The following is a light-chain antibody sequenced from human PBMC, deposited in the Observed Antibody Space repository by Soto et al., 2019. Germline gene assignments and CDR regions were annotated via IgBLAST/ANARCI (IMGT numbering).Light chain of an antibody. CDR1: QSVSSY. V-gene: IGKV3-11*01. J-gene: IGKJ1*01. CDR2: DAS. Sequence: EIVLTQSPATLPLSPGERATLSCRVSQSVSSYLAWYQQKPGQAPRLLIYDASNRATGIPARFSGSGSGTDFTLTISSLEPEDFAVYYCQQRSNWPPSWTFGQGTKVEIK. CDR3: QQRSNWPPSWT.